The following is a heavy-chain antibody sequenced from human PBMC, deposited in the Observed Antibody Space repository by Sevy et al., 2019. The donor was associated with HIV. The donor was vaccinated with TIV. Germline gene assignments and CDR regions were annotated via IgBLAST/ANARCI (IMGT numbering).Heavy chain of an antibody. V-gene: IGHV1-2*02. D-gene: IGHD3-22*01. CDR1: GYTFTGYY. CDR2: INPKTGGT. J-gene: IGHJ4*02. Sequence: ASVKVSCKASGYTFTGYYVHWLRQAPGQGLEWMGWINPKTGGTYFAKKFQDRVTMTTGTSITTAYMELSGLRFDDTAVYXCARXGDYFDTSGYYPLKYWGQGTLVTVSS. CDR3: ARXGDYFDTSGYYPLKY.